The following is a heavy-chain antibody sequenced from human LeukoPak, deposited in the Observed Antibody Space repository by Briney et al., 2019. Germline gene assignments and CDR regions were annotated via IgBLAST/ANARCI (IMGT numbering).Heavy chain of an antibody. V-gene: IGHV1-46*01. D-gene: IGHD6-13*01. J-gene: IGHJ4*02. Sequence: ASVKVSCKASGYTFTSYYIHWARQAPGQGLEWMAIINPSGGSTTYAQKFQGRVAMTRDTSTSRVYMEVSSLRSEDTAVYYCARTYSSSDEFDYWGQGTLVTVSS. CDR3: ARTYSSSDEFDY. CDR2: INPSGGST. CDR1: GYTFTSYY.